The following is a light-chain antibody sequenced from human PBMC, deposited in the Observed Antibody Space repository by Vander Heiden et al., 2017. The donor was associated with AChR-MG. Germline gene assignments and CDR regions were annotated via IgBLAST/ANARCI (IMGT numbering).Light chain of an antibody. V-gene: IGKV2-28*01. CDR1: QSLLYSNGYNY. J-gene: IGKJ2*01. CDR2: LGS. CDR3: MQTLQAPLT. Sequence: LITQSPLSLPVTPGEPATISCRCSQSLLYSNGYNYLDWYLQKPGQSPQILIYLGSNRAPGVPDRFSGSGSGTDFTLKISRVEAEDVGVYYCMQTLQAPLTFGQGTKLEI.